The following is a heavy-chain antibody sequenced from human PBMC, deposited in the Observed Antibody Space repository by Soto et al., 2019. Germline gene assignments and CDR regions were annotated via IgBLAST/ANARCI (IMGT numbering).Heavy chain of an antibody. Sequence: RASVKVSCKASGYTFTSYGISWVRQAPGQGLEWMGWISAYNGNTNYAQKLQGRVTMTTDTSTSTAYMELRSLRSDDTAVYYCAREGDILTGYYLDNWFDPWGQGTLVTVSS. V-gene: IGHV1-18*04. CDR2: ISAYNGNT. CDR1: GYTFTSYG. J-gene: IGHJ5*02. D-gene: IGHD3-9*01. CDR3: AREGDILTGYYLDNWFDP.